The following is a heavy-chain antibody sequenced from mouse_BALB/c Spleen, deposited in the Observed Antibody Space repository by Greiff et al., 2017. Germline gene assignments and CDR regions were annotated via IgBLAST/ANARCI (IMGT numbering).Heavy chain of an antibody. CDR1: GFNIKDTY. D-gene: IGHD2-1*01. V-gene: IGHV14-3*02. Sequence: EVQLQQSGAELVKPGASVKLSCTASGFNIKDTYMHWVKQRPEQGLEWIGRIDPANGNTKYDPKFQGKATITADTSSNTAYLQLSSLTSEDTAVYYCVPYGNYGYYAMDYWGQGTSVTVSS. CDR3: VPYGNYGYYAMDY. CDR2: IDPANGNT. J-gene: IGHJ4*01.